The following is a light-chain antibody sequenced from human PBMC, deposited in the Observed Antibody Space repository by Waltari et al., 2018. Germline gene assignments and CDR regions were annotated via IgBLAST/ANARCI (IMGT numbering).Light chain of an antibody. V-gene: IGKV1-39*01. CDR3: QQSYSVPQYT. Sequence: DIQMTQSPSSLSASAGDRVTITCRASQSISNYLNWYQQKPGKAPKVLIYSASALQSGVPSRFSGSGSGTDFTLTISSLQPEDFATYYCQQSYSVPQYTFGQGTKLEIK. CDR2: SAS. CDR1: QSISNY. J-gene: IGKJ2*01.